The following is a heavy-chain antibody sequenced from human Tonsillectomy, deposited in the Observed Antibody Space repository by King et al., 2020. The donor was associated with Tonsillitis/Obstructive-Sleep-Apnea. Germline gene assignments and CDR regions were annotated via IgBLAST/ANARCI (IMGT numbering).Heavy chain of an antibody. CDR2: INHSGST. Sequence: VQLQQWGAGLLKPSETLSLTCAVYGGSFSGYYWSWIRQPPGKGLEWIGEINHSGSTNYNPSLKSRVTISVDTSKNQFSLKLSSVTAAETDVYYCARVRGAHYGCKPIVIRRWFDPWGQGTLVTVSS. V-gene: IGHV4-34*01. D-gene: IGHD4-23*01. CDR3: ARVRGAHYGCKPIVIRRWFDP. J-gene: IGHJ5*02. CDR1: GGSFSGYY.